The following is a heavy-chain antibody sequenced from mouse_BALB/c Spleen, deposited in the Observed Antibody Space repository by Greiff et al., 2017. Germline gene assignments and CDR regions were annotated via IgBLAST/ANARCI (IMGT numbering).Heavy chain of an antibody. CDR3: ARAGGRDY. Sequence: VQLKESGAELVKPGASVKLSCTASGFNITDTYMHWVKQRPEQGLEWIGRIDPANGNTKYDPKFQGKATITADTSSNTAYLQLSSLTSEDTAVYYCARAGGRDYWGQGTTLTVSS. CDR2: IDPANGNT. CDR1: GFNITDTY. V-gene: IGHV14-3*02. D-gene: IGHD1-1*01. J-gene: IGHJ2*01.